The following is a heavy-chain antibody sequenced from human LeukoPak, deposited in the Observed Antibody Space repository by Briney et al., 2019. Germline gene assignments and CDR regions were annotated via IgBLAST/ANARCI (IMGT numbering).Heavy chain of an antibody. V-gene: IGHV4-4*07. Sequence: PSETLSLTCTVSGVSISSYYWTWIRQSAGKGLEWIRRIYTSGSTYYNPSLKSRVSMSVDTSKNQFSLKLSSVTAADTAVYYCARGRYSYGPQNYDYMDVWGKGTTVTISS. CDR2: IYTSGST. J-gene: IGHJ6*03. CDR3: ARGRYSYGPQNYDYMDV. CDR1: GVSISSYY. D-gene: IGHD5-18*01.